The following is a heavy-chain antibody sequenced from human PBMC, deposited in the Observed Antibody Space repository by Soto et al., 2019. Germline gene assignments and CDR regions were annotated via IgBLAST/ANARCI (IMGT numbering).Heavy chain of an antibody. CDR1: GFTFSSSA. J-gene: IGHJ4*02. Sequence: EVQLLESGGGLVQPGGSLRLSCAASGFTFSSSAMSWVRQAPGKGLEWVSIISNSGGSAYYADSVRGRFTISRDNSKNTLFLQMHSLRAEDTAVYYWAKQFINDCPDYWGQGTLVTVSS. CDR3: AKQFINDCPDY. V-gene: IGHV3-23*01. CDR2: ISNSGGSA. D-gene: IGHD2-21*02.